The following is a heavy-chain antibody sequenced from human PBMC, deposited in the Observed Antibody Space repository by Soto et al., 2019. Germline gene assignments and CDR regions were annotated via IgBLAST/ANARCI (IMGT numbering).Heavy chain of an antibody. CDR2: INGGNGNT. CDR3: ARAGTVFGLLGNYYGMDV. CDR1: GYIFTGYA. J-gene: IGHJ6*02. V-gene: IGHV1-3*01. Sequence: ASVKVSCKASGYIFTGYAMHWVRQAPGQRLEWMAWINGGNGNTGYSQKFQGRVTITRDTSANTAHMELSSLRSEDTAVYYCARAGTVFGLLGNYYGMDVWGQGTTVTVSS. D-gene: IGHD3-3*01.